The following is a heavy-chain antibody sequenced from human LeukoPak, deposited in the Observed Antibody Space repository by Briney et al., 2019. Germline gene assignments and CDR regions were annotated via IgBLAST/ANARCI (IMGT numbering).Heavy chain of an antibody. J-gene: IGHJ3*02. CDR2: IIPIFGTA. Sequence: GSSVKVSCKASGGTFSSYAISWVRQAPGQGLEWMGRIIPIFGTANYAQKFQGRVTITADESTSTAYMELSSLRSEDTAVYYCARDQGYCSSTSCDGAFDIWGQGTMVTVSS. D-gene: IGHD2-2*01. V-gene: IGHV1-69*15. CDR3: ARDQGYCSSTSCDGAFDI. CDR1: GGTFSSYA.